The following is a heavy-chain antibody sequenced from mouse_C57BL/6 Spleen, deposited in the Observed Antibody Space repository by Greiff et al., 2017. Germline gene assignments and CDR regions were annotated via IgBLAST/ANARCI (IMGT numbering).Heavy chain of an antibody. CDR2: IWGVGST. J-gene: IGHJ4*01. CDR1: GFSLTSYG. CDR3: DSEIGSDAMED. D-gene: IGHD3-1*01. V-gene: IGHV2-6*01. Sequence: VHLVESGPGLVAPSQSLSITCTVSGFSLTSYGVDWVRQSPGKGLEWLGVIWGVGSTNYNSALKSRLSISKDNAKSQVFLKMNSLQTDDTAMYYWDSEIGSDAMEDWGQGTSVTVSS.